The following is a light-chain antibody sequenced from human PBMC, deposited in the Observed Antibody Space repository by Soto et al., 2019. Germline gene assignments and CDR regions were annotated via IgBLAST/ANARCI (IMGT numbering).Light chain of an antibody. CDR3: QHYNNWPLT. J-gene: IGKJ4*01. CDR1: QNINNK. V-gene: IGKV3-15*01. CDR2: GAS. Sequence: EIVVTQSPATLSLSQGQRATLSCRTSQNINNKLVWYQQKPGQAPRLLIYGASTRATGIPARFSGSVSGTEFTLTISSLQSEDFAVYSCQHYNNWPLTFGGGTKVEIK.